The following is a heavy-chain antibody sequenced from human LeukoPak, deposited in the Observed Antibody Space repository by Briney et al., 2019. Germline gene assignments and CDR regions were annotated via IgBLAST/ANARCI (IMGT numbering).Heavy chain of an antibody. Sequence: SDTLSLTCTVSGGSISSSSYYWGWIRQPPGKGLEWIGSIYYSGSTYYNPSLKSRVTISVDTSKNQFSLKLSSVTAADTAVYYCARSQILYDSSGYYYNWFDPWGQGTLVTVSS. V-gene: IGHV4-39*01. D-gene: IGHD3-22*01. CDR2: IYYSGST. CDR1: GGSISSSSYY. CDR3: ARSQILYDSSGYYYNWFDP. J-gene: IGHJ5*02.